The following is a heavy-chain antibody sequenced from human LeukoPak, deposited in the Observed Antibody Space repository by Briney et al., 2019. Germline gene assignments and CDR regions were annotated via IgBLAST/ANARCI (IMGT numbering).Heavy chain of an antibody. CDR1: GDSVSSNSAA. D-gene: IGHD4-23*01. Sequence: SQTLSLTCAISGDSVSSNSAAWNWIRQSPSRGLEWLGRTYYRSKWYNDYAVSVKSRITINPDTSKNQFSLQLNSVTPEDTAVYYCARADSPVVTPPWHFDYWGQGTLVTVSS. J-gene: IGHJ4*02. V-gene: IGHV6-1*01. CDR3: ARADSPVVTPPWHFDY. CDR2: TYYRSKWYN.